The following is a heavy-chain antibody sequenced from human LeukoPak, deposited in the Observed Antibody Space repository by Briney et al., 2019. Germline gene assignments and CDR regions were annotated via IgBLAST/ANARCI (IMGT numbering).Heavy chain of an antibody. D-gene: IGHD1-1*01. CDR1: GFTFSSQP. CDR3: VRPMTTTRNFEH. J-gene: IGHJ4*02. CDR2: ISFDGKNK. V-gene: IGHV3-30*03. Sequence: GGSPRLSCAASGFTFSSQPMHWVRQTPGKGLEWVALISFDGKNKFYGDSVIGRFTISRDNTKNTLFLQMNSLRAEDMGVYYCVRPMTTTRNFEHWGQGTLVTVSP.